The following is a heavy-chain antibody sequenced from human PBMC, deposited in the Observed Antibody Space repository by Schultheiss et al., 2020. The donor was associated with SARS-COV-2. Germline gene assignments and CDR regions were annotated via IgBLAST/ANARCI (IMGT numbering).Heavy chain of an antibody. CDR2: IYYSGST. CDR3: ARVNTIFGVVIRTFDY. J-gene: IGHJ4*02. V-gene: IGHV4-31*03. D-gene: IGHD3-3*01. CDR1: GGSISSGDYY. Sequence: SETLSLTCTVSGGSISSGDYYWSWIRQHPGKGLEWIGYIYYSGSTYYNPSLKSRVTISVDTSKNQFSLKLSSVTAADTAVYYCARVNTIFGVVIRTFDYWGQGTLVTVSS.